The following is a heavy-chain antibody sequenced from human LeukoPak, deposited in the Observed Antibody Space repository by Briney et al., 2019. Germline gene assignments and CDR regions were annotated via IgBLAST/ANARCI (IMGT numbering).Heavy chain of an antibody. D-gene: IGHD1-26*01. CDR2: ISYDGSNK. Sequence: GGSLRLSCAASGFTLSSYAMHWVRQAPGKGLGWVAVISYDGSNKFYADSVKGRFTISRDNSKNTLYLQMNSPRAEDTAVYYCARASGSYYFDYWGQGTLVTVSS. J-gene: IGHJ4*02. CDR3: ARASGSYYFDY. V-gene: IGHV3-30*04. CDR1: GFTLSSYA.